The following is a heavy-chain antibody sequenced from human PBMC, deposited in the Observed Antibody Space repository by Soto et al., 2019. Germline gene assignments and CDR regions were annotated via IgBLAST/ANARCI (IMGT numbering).Heavy chain of an antibody. D-gene: IGHD4-17*01. CDR1: GFTFRRSA. J-gene: IGHJ3*02. CDR3: AAFATTGDAFDI. V-gene: IGHV1-58*01. Sequence: QMQLVQSGPEVKKPGTSVKVSCKASGFTFRRSAVQWVRQARGQRLEWIGWIVVGSGNTNYAQKFQERLTITRDMSTTTAYMELSSLRSDDTAVYYCAAFATTGDAFDIWGQGAMVTVSS. CDR2: IVVGSGNT.